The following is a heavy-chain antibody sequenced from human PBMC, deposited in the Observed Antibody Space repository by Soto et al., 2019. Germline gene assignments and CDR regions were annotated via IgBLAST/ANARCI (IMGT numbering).Heavy chain of an antibody. V-gene: IGHV1-18*01. CDR3: ARDGYCTNGVCSSAFDI. Sequence: QVPLVQSGAEVKKPGASVKVSCKASGYTFTSYGISWVRQAPGQGLEWMGWISAYNGNTNYAQKLQGRVTMTTDTSTSTAYMELRSLRSDDTAVYYCARDGYCTNGVCSSAFDIWGQGTMVTVSS. CDR2: ISAYNGNT. D-gene: IGHD2-8*01. J-gene: IGHJ3*02. CDR1: GYTFTSYG.